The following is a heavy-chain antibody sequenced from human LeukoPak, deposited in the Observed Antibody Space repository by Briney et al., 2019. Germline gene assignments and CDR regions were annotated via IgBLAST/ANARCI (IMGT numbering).Heavy chain of an antibody. V-gene: IGHV3-30*04. CDR1: GFTFRNYV. CDR3: AREADAFDI. J-gene: IGHJ3*02. Sequence: GGSLRLSCAASGFTFRNYVMHWVRQAPGKGLGWVAGISQDESNKYYTDSVKGRFTVSRDNSKNTLYLQMNSLSIEDTAVNYCAREADAFDIWGQGTMVTVS. CDR2: ISQDESNK.